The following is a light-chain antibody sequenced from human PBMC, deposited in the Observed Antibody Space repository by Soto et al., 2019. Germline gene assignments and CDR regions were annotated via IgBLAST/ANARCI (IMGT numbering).Light chain of an antibody. CDR2: AAS. J-gene: IGKJ1*01. Sequence: EIVLTQSPATLSLSPGERATLSCRASQSVSSSYLAWYQQKPGQAPRLLIYAASSRATGIPDRFSGSGSGTDFTLTISRLEPEDFAVYYCQQYGSSRWTFGQ. V-gene: IGKV3-20*01. CDR3: QQYGSSRWT. CDR1: QSVSSSY.